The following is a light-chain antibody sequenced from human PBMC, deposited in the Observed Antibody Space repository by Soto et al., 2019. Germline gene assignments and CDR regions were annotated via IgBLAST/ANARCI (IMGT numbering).Light chain of an antibody. J-gene: IGKJ5*01. CDR2: QTS. CDR3: QQYNDWPPIT. CDR1: QYINTR. V-gene: IGKV3D-15*03. Sequence: EIVLTQSPATLSSFPGDRVTLSSRASQYINTRLAWYQHRPGQAPRLLIYQTSIRAAGIPARFSASGSGSEFTLTISTLQSEDFAVYYCQQYNDWPPITFGQGTRLEIK.